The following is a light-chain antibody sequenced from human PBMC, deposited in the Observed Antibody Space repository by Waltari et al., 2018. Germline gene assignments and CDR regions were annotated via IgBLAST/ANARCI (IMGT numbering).Light chain of an antibody. CDR3: QSYDSSLSGVV. V-gene: IGLV1-40*01. CDR2: CNS. Sequence: QSVLTQPPSVSGAPGQRVTISCTGSSSHIGAGYDVHWYQQLPGTAPKLLIYCNSNRPSGVPDRFSGSKSGTSASLAITGLQAEDEADYYCQSYDSSLSGVVFGGGTKLTVL. CDR1: SSHIGAGYD. J-gene: IGLJ2*01.